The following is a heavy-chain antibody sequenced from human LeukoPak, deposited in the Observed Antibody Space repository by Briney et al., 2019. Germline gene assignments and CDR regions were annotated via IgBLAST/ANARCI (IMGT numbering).Heavy chain of an antibody. CDR3: ARVVSMTMIVVIPLYFDY. J-gene: IGHJ4*02. V-gene: IGHV4-38-2*02. CDR2: IFHSGST. D-gene: IGHD3-22*01. CDR1: GYSISSGYY. Sequence: SETLSLTCTVSGYSISSGYYWDWIRQPPGKGLEWIGNIFHSGSTYYNPSLKSRVTISVDTSKNQFSLKLTSVTAADTAVYYCARVVSMTMIVVIPLYFDYWGQGTLVTVSS.